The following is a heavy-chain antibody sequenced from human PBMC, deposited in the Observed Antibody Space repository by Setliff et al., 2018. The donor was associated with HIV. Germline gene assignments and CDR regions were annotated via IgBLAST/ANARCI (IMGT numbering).Heavy chain of an antibody. CDR2: ISSSGNSI. Sequence: GGSLRLSCAASGFTFSSYSMNWVRQAPGKGLEWVSYISSSGNSIYYADAVKGRFSISRDKAKNSLYLQMNSPRAEDTAVYYCVRDKDWAFDYWGQGTLVTVSS. CDR1: GFTFSSYS. D-gene: IGHD3-9*01. V-gene: IGHV3-48*01. J-gene: IGHJ4*02. CDR3: VRDKDWAFDY.